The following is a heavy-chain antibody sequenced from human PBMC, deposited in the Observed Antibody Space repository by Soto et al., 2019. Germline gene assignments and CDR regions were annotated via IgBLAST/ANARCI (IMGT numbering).Heavy chain of an antibody. V-gene: IGHV4-34*01. CDR1: GGSFSGYY. CDR2: INHSGST. CDR3: ARGCYSSGWYYFDY. Sequence: SETLSLTCAVYGGSFSGYYWSWIRQPPGKGLEWIGEINHSGSTNYNPSLKSRVTISVDTSKNQFSLKLSSVTAADTAVYYCARGCYSSGWYYFDYWGQGTLVTVSS. J-gene: IGHJ4*02. D-gene: IGHD6-19*01.